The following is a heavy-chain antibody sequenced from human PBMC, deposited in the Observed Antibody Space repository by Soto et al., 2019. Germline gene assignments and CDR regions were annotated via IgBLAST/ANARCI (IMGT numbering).Heavy chain of an antibody. CDR2: IHYSGTT. D-gene: IGHD2-2*01. CDR1: GGSIRSGGYY. Sequence: PSETLSLTCTVSGGSIRSGGYYWSWIRQDPGKGLEWIGYIHYSGTTYYNPSLKSRVTISVDTSKSQFSLNLSSVTAADTAVYYCARDSVEPGRHLFDYWGQGTLVTVSS. CDR3: ARDSVEPGRHLFDY. J-gene: IGHJ4*02. V-gene: IGHV4-31*03.